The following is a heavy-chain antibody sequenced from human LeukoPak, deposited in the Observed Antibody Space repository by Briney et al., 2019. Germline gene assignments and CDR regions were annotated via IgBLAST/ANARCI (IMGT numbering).Heavy chain of an antibody. Sequence: SETLSLTCTVSGGSISSGSYYWSWIRQPAGKGLECIGYIYSSGSTNYNPSLKSRVTISVDTSKNQFSLKLSSVTAADTAVYYCARARNYYDSSGFYYEGDAFDIWGQGTMVTVSS. CDR3: ARARNYYDSSGFYYEGDAFDI. J-gene: IGHJ3*02. D-gene: IGHD3-22*01. CDR2: IYSSGST. V-gene: IGHV4-61*10. CDR1: GGSISSGSYY.